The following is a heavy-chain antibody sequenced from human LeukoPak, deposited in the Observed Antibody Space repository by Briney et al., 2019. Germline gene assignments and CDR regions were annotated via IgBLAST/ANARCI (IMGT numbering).Heavy chain of an antibody. Sequence: GASVKVSCTASGYTFTGYYMHWVRQAPGQGLEWMGWISAYNGNTNYAQKLQGRVTMTTDTSTSTAYMELRSLRSDDTAVYYCARDTNYDILTGYFQFDPWGQGTLVTVSS. D-gene: IGHD3-9*01. CDR3: ARDTNYDILTGYFQFDP. CDR1: GYTFTGYY. CDR2: ISAYNGNT. V-gene: IGHV1-18*04. J-gene: IGHJ5*02.